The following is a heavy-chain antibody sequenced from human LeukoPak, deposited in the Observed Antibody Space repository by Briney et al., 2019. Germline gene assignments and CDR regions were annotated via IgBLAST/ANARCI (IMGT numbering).Heavy chain of an antibody. CDR3: AKEVGVLETPLFDY. CDR1: GFTFSSYA. Sequence: GGSLRLSCAASGFTFSSYAMSWVRQAPGKGLEWISGISSSDSSTYHADSVKGRFTISRDNSRNTLYLQMNSLRVEDTAVYFCAKEVGVLETPLFDYWGHGTLVTVCS. V-gene: IGHV3-23*01. D-gene: IGHD3-3*01. CDR2: ISSSDSST. J-gene: IGHJ4*01.